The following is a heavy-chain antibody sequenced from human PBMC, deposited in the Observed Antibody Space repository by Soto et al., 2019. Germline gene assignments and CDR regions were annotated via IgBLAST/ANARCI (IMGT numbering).Heavy chain of an antibody. Sequence: PGGSLRLSCVSSGFTFSDHYMDWVRQAPGKGLEWVGRIRNKANRYTTEYAASVKGRFTISRDDSKNTLFLQMNSLRAEDTAVYYCARGTTTSAFSAMDVWGQGTTVTVSS. CDR2: IRNKANRYTT. J-gene: IGHJ6*02. D-gene: IGHD1-1*01. CDR1: GFTFSDHY. CDR3: ARGTTTSAFSAMDV. V-gene: IGHV3-72*01.